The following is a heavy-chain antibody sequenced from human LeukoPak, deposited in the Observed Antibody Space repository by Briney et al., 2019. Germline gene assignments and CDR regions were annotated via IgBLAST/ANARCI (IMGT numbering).Heavy chain of an antibody. CDR2: IIPIFGTA. V-gene: IGHV1-69*05. CDR1: GGTFSSYA. D-gene: IGHD3-10*01. CDR3: AVLTGWLGEYRDY. Sequence: SVKVSCKASGGTFSSYAIGWVRQAPGQGLEWMGGIIPIFGTANYAQKFQGRVTITTDESTSTAYMELSSLRSEDTAVYYCAVLTGWLGEYRDYWGQGTLVTVSS. J-gene: IGHJ4*02.